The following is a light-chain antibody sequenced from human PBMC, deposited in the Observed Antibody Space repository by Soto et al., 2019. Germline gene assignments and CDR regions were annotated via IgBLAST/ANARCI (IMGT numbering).Light chain of an antibody. V-gene: IGLV2-14*01. CDR1: SSDVGGYNY. J-gene: IGLJ1*01. Sequence: QCVLTQPASVYGSPGQSITISCTGTSSDVGGYNYVSWYQQHPGKAPKLMIYEVSNRPSGVSNRFSGSKSGNTASLTISGLQAEDEADYYCRSYTSSSTQVFGTGTKLTVL. CDR3: RSYTSSSTQV. CDR2: EVS.